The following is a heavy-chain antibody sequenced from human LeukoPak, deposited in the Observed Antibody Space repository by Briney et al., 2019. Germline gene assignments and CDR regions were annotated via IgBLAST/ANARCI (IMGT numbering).Heavy chain of an antibody. Sequence: SETLSLTCTVSGGSISSYYWSWIRQPPGKGLEWIGYIYYSGSTNYNPSLKSRVPISVDTSKNQFSLKLSSVTAADTAVYYCAREAPDSSGYLVDYWGQGTLVTVSS. V-gene: IGHV4-59*01. D-gene: IGHD3-22*01. CDR2: IYYSGST. CDR1: GGSISSYY. CDR3: AREAPDSSGYLVDY. J-gene: IGHJ4*02.